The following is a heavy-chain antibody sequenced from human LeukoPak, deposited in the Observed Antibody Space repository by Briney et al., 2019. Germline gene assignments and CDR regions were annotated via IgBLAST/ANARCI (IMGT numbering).Heavy chain of an antibody. CDR1: GFTFSSYG. CDR2: IRYDGSNK. CDR3: AKWARHYDILTGSNWFDP. Sequence: GGSLRLSCAASGFTFSSYGMHWVRQAPGKGLEWVAFIRYDGSNKYYADSVKGRFTISRDNSKNMLNLQMNSLRAEDTAIYYCAKWARHYDILTGSNWFDPWGQGTLVTVSS. D-gene: IGHD3-9*01. J-gene: IGHJ5*02. V-gene: IGHV3-30*02.